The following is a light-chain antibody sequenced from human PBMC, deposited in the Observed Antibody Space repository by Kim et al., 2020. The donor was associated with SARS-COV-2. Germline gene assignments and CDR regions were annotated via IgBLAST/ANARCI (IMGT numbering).Light chain of an antibody. V-gene: IGKV3-15*01. J-gene: IGKJ1*01. CDR3: QQYHAWWT. CDR2: GAS. Sequence: SGSPGERATLSGRASQSVSSSLAWYQQKLGQAPRLLIYGASTRATGIPDRFSGSGSGTEFTLTISSLQSEDFAVYYCQQYHAWWTFGQGTKVDIK. CDR1: QSVSSS.